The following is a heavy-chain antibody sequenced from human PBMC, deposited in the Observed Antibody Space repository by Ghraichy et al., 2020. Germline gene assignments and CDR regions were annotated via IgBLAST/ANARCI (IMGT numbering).Heavy chain of an antibody. CDR1: GFTFSSYS. J-gene: IGHJ5*02. V-gene: IGHV3-21*01. CDR2: ISSSSYYI. D-gene: IGHD4-23*01. CDR3: ARSLDGYGGNWFDP. Sequence: GGSLRLSCEASGFTFSSYSMNWVRQAPGKGLEWVSSISSSSYYIYYADSVKGRFTISRDNAKNSLYLQMNSLRAEDTAVYYCARSLDGYGGNWFDPWGQGTLVTVSS.